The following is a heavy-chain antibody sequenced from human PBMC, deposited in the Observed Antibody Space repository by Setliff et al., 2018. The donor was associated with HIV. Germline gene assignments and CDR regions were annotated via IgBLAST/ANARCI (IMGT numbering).Heavy chain of an antibody. Sequence: GGSLRLSCAASGFTVSSYYISWVRQAPGKGLEWVSTIYSDGNTYHADSVKGRFTLSRDNSENALFLQMNSLRPEDTAVYYCARLRPYNSALDYWGQGTLVTVSS. V-gene: IGHV3-66*02. J-gene: IGHJ4*02. CDR3: ARLRPYNSALDY. CDR2: IYSDGNT. CDR1: GFTVSSYY. D-gene: IGHD3-10*01.